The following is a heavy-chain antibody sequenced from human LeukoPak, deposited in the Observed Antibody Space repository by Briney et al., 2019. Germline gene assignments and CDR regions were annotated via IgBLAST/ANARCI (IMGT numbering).Heavy chain of an antibody. CDR3: AKDSNYYGSGTYSKGPVDY. CDR1: GFSFNSDW. CDR2: IKHDESEK. V-gene: IGHV3-7*03. Sequence: PGGSLRLSCAASGFSFNSDWMDWVRQAPGKGLEWVANIKHDESEKNYLDSVKGRFTLSRDNSKNTLYLQMNSLRAEDTAVYYCAKDSNYYGSGTYSKGPVDYWGQGTLVTVSS. J-gene: IGHJ4*02. D-gene: IGHD3-10*01.